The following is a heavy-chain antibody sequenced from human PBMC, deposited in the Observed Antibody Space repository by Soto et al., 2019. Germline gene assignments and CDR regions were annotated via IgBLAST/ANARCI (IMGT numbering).Heavy chain of an antibody. J-gene: IGHJ4*02. D-gene: IGHD1-26*01. V-gene: IGHV4-59*12. CDR1: GGSISSYY. CDR3: ARRYGGNLDY. Sequence: QVQLQESGPGLVKPSETLSLTCTVSGGSISSYYWSWIRQPPGKGLEWIGYIYYSGSTNYNPPLKSRATTTVDTSKNQFSLKLSTVTAAATAVYYCARRYGGNLDYWGQGTLVTVSS. CDR2: IYYSGST.